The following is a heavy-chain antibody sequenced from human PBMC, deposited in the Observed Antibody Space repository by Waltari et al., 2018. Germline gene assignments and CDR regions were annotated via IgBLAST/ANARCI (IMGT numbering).Heavy chain of an antibody. D-gene: IGHD3-16*01. CDR2: INHSGST. Sequence: QVQLQQWGAGLLKPSETLSLTCAVYGGSFSGSYSSCIRQPPGKGLEWIGEINHSGSTNYNPSLKSRVTISVDTSKNQFSLKLSSVTAADTAVYYCARGPALRGGGDIWGQGTMVTVSS. J-gene: IGHJ3*02. CDR3: ARGPALRGGGDI. CDR1: GGSFSGSY. V-gene: IGHV4-34*01.